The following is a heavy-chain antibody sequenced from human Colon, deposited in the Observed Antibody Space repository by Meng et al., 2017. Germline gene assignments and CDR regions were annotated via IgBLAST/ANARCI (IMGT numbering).Heavy chain of an antibody. CDR3: AAQRRSTSYPYY. D-gene: IGHD3-16*01. J-gene: IGHJ4*02. CDR2: ISHRGTT. V-gene: IGHV4-34*01. CDR1: GGSFSDDY. Sequence: QLLKWGAGLLKPSEPLSLTCALSGGSFSDDYWSWIRQSPGKGLEWIGEISHRGTTNYNPSLKSRVTISLDTSRNQFSLNLTSVTAADTAVYYCAAQRRSTSYPYYWGQGTLVTVSS.